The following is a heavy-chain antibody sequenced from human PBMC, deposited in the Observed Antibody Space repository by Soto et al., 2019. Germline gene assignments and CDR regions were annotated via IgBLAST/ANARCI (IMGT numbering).Heavy chain of an antibody. V-gene: IGHV1-46*01. D-gene: IGHD6-19*01. CDR1: GDTFSSYA. CDR3: ARDLGSSGF. CDR2: INPSGGST. Sequence: GASVKVSCKASGDTFSSYAISWVRQAPGQGLEWMGIINPSGGSTSYAQKFQGRVTMTRDTSTSTVYMELSSLRSEDTAVYYCARDLGSSGFWGQGTLVTVSS. J-gene: IGHJ4*02.